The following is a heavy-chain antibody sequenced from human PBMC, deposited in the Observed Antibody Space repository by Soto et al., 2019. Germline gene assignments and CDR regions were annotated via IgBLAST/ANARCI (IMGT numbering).Heavy chain of an antibody. D-gene: IGHD2-2*01. J-gene: IGHJ6*02. CDR1: EYSFTNYW. Sequence: GESLKISCKGSEYSFTNYWIGWVRQMPGKGLEWMGIIYPGDPDTRYSPSFEGQVTISADKSISTAYLQWSSLKASDTAMYYCARSLVVPASNYYYGMDVWGQGTTVTVSS. V-gene: IGHV5-51*01. CDR2: IYPGDPDT. CDR3: ARSLVVPASNYYYGMDV.